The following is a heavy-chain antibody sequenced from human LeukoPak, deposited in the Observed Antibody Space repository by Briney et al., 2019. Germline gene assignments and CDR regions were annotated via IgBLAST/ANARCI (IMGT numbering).Heavy chain of an antibody. D-gene: IGHD3-10*01. Sequence: LWASVKVSCKASGYTFTGYYIHWVRHAPGQGLEWMGWINPNSGGIDYAQKFQGRVTMTRDTSISTAYMELSRLRSDDTAVYYCARDRYGSGSYYTGALRYWGQGTLVTVSS. V-gene: IGHV1-2*02. CDR3: ARDRYGSGSYYTGALRY. CDR2: INPNSGGI. J-gene: IGHJ4*02. CDR1: GYTFTGYY.